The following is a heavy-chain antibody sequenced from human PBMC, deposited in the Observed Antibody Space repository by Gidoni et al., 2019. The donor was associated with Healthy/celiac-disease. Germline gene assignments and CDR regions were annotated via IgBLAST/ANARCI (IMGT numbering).Heavy chain of an antibody. J-gene: IGHJ4*02. V-gene: IGHV4-59*01. Sequence: QVQLQESGPGLVKPSETLSLTCTVSGGSISSYYWSWIRQPPGKGLEWIGYIYYSGSPNYNPSLKSRGTISVDTSKNQFSLKLSSVTAADTAVYYCARGNFRGVDYWGQGTLVTVSS. D-gene: IGHD3-10*01. CDR1: GGSISSYY. CDR2: IYYSGSP. CDR3: ARGNFRGVDY.